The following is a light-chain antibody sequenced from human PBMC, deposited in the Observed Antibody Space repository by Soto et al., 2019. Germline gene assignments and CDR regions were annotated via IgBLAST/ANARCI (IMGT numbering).Light chain of an antibody. V-gene: IGLV2-23*02. J-gene: IGLJ2*01. CDR2: EVS. CDR3: CSYAGSTTYVV. Sequence: QSALTQPASVSGSPGQSITISCTGTSSDVGRYNLVSWYQQHPGKAPKLIIYEVSKWPSGVSNRFSGSKSGNTVALTISGLQAEDEADYYCCSYAGSTTYVVFGGGTKLTVL. CDR1: SSDVGRYNL.